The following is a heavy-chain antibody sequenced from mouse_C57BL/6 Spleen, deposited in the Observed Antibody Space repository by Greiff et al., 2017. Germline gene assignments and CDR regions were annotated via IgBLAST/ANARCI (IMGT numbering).Heavy chain of an antibody. CDR1: GYSFTSGYY. J-gene: IGHJ1*03. D-gene: IGHD2-14*01. V-gene: IGHV3-6*01. CDR2: ISYDGSN. Sequence: EVKLLESGPGLVKPSQSLSLTCSVTGYSFTSGYYWNWIRQFPGNKLEWMGYISYDGSNNYNPSLKNRISITRDTSKNQFFLKLNSVTTEDTATYYCGREYARWYFDVWGTGTTVTVSS. CDR3: GREYARWYFDV.